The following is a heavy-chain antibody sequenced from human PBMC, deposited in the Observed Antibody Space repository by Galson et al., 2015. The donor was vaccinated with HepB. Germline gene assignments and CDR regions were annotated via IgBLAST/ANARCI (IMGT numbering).Heavy chain of an antibody. J-gene: IGHJ4*02. Sequence: SLRLSCAASGFTFSSYAMHWVRQAPGKGLEWVAVISYDGSNKYYADSVKGRFTISRDNSKNTLYLQMNSLRAEDTAVYYCARVGTIFGVFDYWGQGTLVTVSS. CDR1: GFTFSSYA. V-gene: IGHV3-30-3*01. D-gene: IGHD3-3*01. CDR2: ISYDGSNK. CDR3: ARVGTIFGVFDY.